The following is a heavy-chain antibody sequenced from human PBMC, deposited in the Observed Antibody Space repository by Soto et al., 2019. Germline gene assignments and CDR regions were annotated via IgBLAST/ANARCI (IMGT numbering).Heavy chain of an antibody. CDR3: AKNGQPPYYYYGMDV. D-gene: IGHD2-8*01. Sequence: ASVKVSCKASGYTFSRYGISWVRQAQGQGLEWMGWVSGYNGDTKYAQKVQGRVTMTIDTSTYTAYMELRSLTSDDTAKYYCAKNGQPPYYYYGMDVWGQGTTVTVSS. J-gene: IGHJ6*02. CDR1: GYTFSRYG. V-gene: IGHV1-18*01. CDR2: VSGYNGDT.